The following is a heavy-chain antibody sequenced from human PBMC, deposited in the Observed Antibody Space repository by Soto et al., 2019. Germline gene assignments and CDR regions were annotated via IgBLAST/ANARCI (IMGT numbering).Heavy chain of an antibody. CDR1: GFTFSSYW. V-gene: IGHV3-33*08. CDR2: IWYDGSNK. D-gene: IGHD6-19*01. CDR3: ARDISFGGWYEYYYYYGMDV. Sequence: GGSLRLSCAASGFTFSSYWMSWVRQAPGKGLEWVAVIWYDGSNKYYADSVKGRFTISRDNSKNTLYLQMNSLRAEDTAVYYRARDISFGGWYEYYYYYGMDVWGQGTTVTVSS. J-gene: IGHJ6*02.